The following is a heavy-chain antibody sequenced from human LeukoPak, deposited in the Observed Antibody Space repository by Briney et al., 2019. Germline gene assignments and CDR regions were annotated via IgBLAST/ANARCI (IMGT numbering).Heavy chain of an antibody. CDR2: TRNKPNGYTT. J-gene: IGHJ4*02. D-gene: IGHD4-17*01. CDR3: VRVRHGDYFDY. CDR1: GFSITDHC. V-gene: IGHV3-72*01. Sequence: PGGSLRLSCAASGFSITDHCMDWVRQAPGKGLEWFGRTRNKPNGYTTDYGTSVKGRFIVSRDDSENSLYLQMNGLKTEDTAVYYCVRVRHGDYFDYWGQGTLVTVSS.